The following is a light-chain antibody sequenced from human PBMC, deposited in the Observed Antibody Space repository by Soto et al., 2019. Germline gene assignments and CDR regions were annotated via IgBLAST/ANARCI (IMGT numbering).Light chain of an antibody. V-gene: IGKV1-39*01. Sequence: DIQMTQSPSSLSASVGDRVTITCRASQTISVNLNWYQQKPGKAPNLPIYTASSLQSGVPSRFSGSGSGTDFTLTITRLHPDDFATYYCQQSYSDPVTFGPGTKVDIK. J-gene: IGKJ3*01. CDR3: QQSYSDPVT. CDR2: TAS. CDR1: QTISVN.